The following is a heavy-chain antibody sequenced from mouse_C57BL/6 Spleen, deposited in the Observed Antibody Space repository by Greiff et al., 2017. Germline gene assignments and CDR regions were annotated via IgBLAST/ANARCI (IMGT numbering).Heavy chain of an antibody. Sequence: EVKLMESGPGLVKPSQSLSLTCSVTGYSITSGYYWNWIRQFPGNKLEWMGYISYDGSNNYNPYLKNRISITRDTSKNQFFLKLNSVTTEDTATYYCARDAYYGLYYFDYWGQGTTLTVSS. CDR2: ISYDGSN. V-gene: IGHV3-6*01. CDR1: GYSITSGYY. CDR3: ARDAYYGLYYFDY. J-gene: IGHJ2*01. D-gene: IGHD1-1*01.